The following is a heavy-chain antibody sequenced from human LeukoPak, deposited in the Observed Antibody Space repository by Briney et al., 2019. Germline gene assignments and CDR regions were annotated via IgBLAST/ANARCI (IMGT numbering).Heavy chain of an antibody. CDR1: GGSFSGYY. CDR3: ARKYYDILTGYYWFDY. CDR2: IYYSGST. Sequence: PSETLSLTCAVYGGSFSGYYWSWIRQHPGKGLEWIGYIYYSGSTYYNPSLKSRVTISVDTSKNQFSLKLSSVTAADTAVYYCARKYYDILTGYYWFDYWGQGTLVTVSS. J-gene: IGHJ4*02. D-gene: IGHD3-9*01. V-gene: IGHV4-31*11.